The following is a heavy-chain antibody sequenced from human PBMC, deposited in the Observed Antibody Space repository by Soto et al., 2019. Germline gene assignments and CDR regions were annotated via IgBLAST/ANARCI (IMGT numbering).Heavy chain of an antibody. CDR1: GYAFTSYH. J-gene: IGHJ3*02. CDR2: IKPGGVST. V-gene: IGHV1-46*01. Sequence: QVQLLQSGAEVRKPGASVKVSCKASGYAFTSYHLHWLRQAPGKGPEWMGIIKPGGVSTSYAQQFRGRLTMTRDTSTSTVYMEMNSLRSEDTAVYYCARELATITLDAFDIWGQGTMVTVSS. D-gene: IGHD4-4*01. CDR3: ARELATITLDAFDI.